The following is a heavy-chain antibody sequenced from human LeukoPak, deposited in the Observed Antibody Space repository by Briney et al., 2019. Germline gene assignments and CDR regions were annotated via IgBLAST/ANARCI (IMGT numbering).Heavy chain of an antibody. D-gene: IGHD2-2*01. V-gene: IGHV1-69*13. CDR2: IIPIFGTA. J-gene: IGHJ3*02. CDR3: AREGVVPAAIGAFDI. Sequence: GASVKVSCKASGYTFTGYYMHWVRQAPGQGLEWMGGIIPIFGTANYAQKFQGRVTITADESTSTAYMELSSLRSEDTAVYYCAREGVVPAAIGAFDIWGQGTMVTVSS. CDR1: GYTFTGYY.